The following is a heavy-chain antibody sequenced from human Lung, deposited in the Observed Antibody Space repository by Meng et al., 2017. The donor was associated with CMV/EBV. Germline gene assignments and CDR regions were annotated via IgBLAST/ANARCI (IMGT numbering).Heavy chain of an antibody. V-gene: IGHV3-48*03. J-gene: IGHJ4*02. CDR1: GFTFSSYE. Sequence: SLKISCAVSGFTFSSYEMNWVRQAPGKGLEWVSYISTGGSTRYYADSVKGRFTVMRDNAKNSLFLQMNGLSAEDTAVYYCARLEMATTALDYWGQGALVTVSS. CDR2: ISTGGSTR. D-gene: IGHD5-24*01. CDR3: ARLEMATTALDY.